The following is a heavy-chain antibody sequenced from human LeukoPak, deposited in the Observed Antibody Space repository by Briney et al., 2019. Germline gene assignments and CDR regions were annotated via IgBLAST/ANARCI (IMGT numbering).Heavy chain of an antibody. V-gene: IGHV3-74*01. CDR2: INSDGSST. Sequence: GGSLRLSCAASGFTFSSYWMHWVRQAPGKGLMWVSRINSDGSSTSYADSVKGRFTISRDNAKNTLYLQMNSLRAEDTAVYYCARPLYCSGGSCYVYFQHWGQGTLVTVSS. CDR3: ARPLYCSGGSCYVYFQH. CDR1: GFTFSSYW. J-gene: IGHJ1*01. D-gene: IGHD2-15*01.